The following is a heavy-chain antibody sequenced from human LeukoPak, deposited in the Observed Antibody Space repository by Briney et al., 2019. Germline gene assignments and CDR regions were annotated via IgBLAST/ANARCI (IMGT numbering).Heavy chain of an antibody. Sequence: GGSLRLSCAASGFTFSSYAMSWVRQAPGKGLEWVSAISGSGGSTYNADSVKGRFTISRDNSKNTLHLQMNSLRAEDTAVYYCAKAPVGYYYDSSGERYFDYWGQGTLVTVSS. CDR3: AKAPVGYYYDSSGERYFDY. D-gene: IGHD3-22*01. CDR2: ISGSGGST. V-gene: IGHV3-23*01. CDR1: GFTFSSYA. J-gene: IGHJ4*02.